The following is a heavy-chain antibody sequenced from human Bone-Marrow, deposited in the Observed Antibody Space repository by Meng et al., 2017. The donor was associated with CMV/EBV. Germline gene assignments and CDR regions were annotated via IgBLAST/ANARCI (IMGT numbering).Heavy chain of an antibody. D-gene: IGHD2-21*01. J-gene: IGHJ6*02. CDR1: GGSISSSSYY. CDR2: IYYSGST. V-gene: IGHV4-39*07. CDR3: ARAFCGGECYSSSNYYYGMDV. Sequence: GSLRLSCTVSGGSISSSSYYWGWIRQPPGKGLEWIGSIYYSGSTYYNPSLKSRVTISVDTSKNQFSLKVSSVTAADTAVYYCARAFCGGECYSSSNYYYGMDVWGQGTTVTVSS.